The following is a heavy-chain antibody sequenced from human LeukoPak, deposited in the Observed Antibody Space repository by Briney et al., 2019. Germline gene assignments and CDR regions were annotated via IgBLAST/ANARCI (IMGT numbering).Heavy chain of an antibody. CDR3: AKDSRRVLGELGRNWFDP. Sequence: GGSLRLSCAASGFTFDDYAMHWVREAPGKGLEWVSGISWNSGSIGYADSVKGRFTISRDNAKNSLYLQMNSLRAEDTALYYCAKDSRRVLGELGRNWFDPWGQGTLVTVSS. CDR2: ISWNSGSI. J-gene: IGHJ5*02. D-gene: IGHD1-26*01. CDR1: GFTFDDYA. V-gene: IGHV3-9*01.